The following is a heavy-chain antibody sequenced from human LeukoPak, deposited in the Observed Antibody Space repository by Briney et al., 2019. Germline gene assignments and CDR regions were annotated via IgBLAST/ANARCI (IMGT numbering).Heavy chain of an antibody. J-gene: IGHJ5*02. CDR3: ARVDHPGLADFWSGYMEDNWFDP. Sequence: GASVKVSCKASGYTFTGYYMHWVRQAPGQGLEWMGWINPNSGGTNYAQKFQGRVTMTRDTSISTAYMELSRLRSDDTAVYHCARVDHPGLADFWSGYMEDNWFDPWGQGTLVTVSS. CDR1: GYTFTGYY. CDR2: INPNSGGT. D-gene: IGHD3-3*01. V-gene: IGHV1-2*02.